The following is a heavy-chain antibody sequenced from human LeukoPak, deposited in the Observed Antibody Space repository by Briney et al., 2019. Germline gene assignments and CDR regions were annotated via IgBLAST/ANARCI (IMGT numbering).Heavy chain of an antibody. V-gene: IGHV1-24*01. CDR2: FDPEDSET. J-gene: IGHJ4*02. D-gene: IGHD6-13*01. CDR3: ATAYSSSWYFDY. Sequence: ASVKVSCKVSGYTLTELSMHWVRQAPGKGLEWMGGFDPEDSETIYAQKFQGRVTMTEDTSTDTAYMELSSLRSEDTAVYYCATAYSSSWYFDYWGQGTLVTVSS. CDR1: GYTLTELS.